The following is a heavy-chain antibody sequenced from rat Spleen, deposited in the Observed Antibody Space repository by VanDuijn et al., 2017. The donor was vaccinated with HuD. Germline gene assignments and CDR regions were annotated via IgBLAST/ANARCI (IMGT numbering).Heavy chain of an antibody. Sequence: QVQLKESGPGLVQPSQTLSLTCTVSGFSLTNYPVTWVRQPPGKGLECMGIIWTGGSTAYNALLKSRLSISRDHSKSQVFLKMNSLQTEDTATYYCAREYYSSPDYWGQGVMVTVSS. CDR2: IWTGGST. D-gene: IGHD1-2*01. J-gene: IGHJ2*01. CDR3: AREYYSSPDY. CDR1: GFSLTNYP. V-gene: IGHV2-43*01.